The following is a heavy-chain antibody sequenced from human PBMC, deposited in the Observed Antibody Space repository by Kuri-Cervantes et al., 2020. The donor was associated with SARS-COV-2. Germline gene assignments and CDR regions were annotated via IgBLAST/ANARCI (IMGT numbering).Heavy chain of an antibody. J-gene: IGHJ4*02. CDR2: INPDGSYT. D-gene: IGHD1-1*01. V-gene: IGHV3-74*01. CDR3: VRDGDHWNFDY. CDR1: GFTFGGYW. Sequence: GGSLRLSCAASGFTFGGYWIHWVRQAPGKGLVWVSRINPDGSYTNNADSVKGRFTLSRDNAKNMLFLQMNSLRAEDTAVYYCVRDGDHWNFDYWGRGTLVTGSS.